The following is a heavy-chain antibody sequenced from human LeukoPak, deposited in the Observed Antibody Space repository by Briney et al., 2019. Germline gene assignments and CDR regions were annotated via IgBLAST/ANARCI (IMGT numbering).Heavy chain of an antibody. J-gene: IGHJ3*02. CDR1: GGSISSYY. D-gene: IGHD5-12*01. CDR2: IYYSGST. V-gene: IGHV4-59*01. Sequence: SETLSLTCTVSGGSISSYYWSRIRQPPGKGLEWIGYIYYSGSTNYNPSLKSRVTISVDTSKNQFSLKLSSVTAADTAVYYCALSRYSGYDLGDAFDIWGQGTMVTVSS. CDR3: ALSRYSGYDLGDAFDI.